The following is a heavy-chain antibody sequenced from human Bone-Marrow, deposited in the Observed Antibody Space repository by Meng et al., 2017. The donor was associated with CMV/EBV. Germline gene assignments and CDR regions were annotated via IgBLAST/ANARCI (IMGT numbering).Heavy chain of an antibody. D-gene: IGHD3-3*01. Sequence: GGSLRLSCAASGFTFSSYAMSWVRQAPGKGLEWVGFIRGKTFGETSEYAASVKGRFTISRDDSKSIAYLQMNSLKTEDTAVYYCTRYYDFWSGFYPEPFNFWGQGTLVTVSS. CDR3: TRYYDFWSGFYPEPFNF. J-gene: IGHJ4*02. V-gene: IGHV3-49*04. CDR1: GFTFSSYA. CDR2: IRGKTFGETS.